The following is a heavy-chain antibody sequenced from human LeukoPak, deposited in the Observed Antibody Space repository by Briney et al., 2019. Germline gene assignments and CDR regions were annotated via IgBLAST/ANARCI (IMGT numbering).Heavy chain of an antibody. Sequence: PSETLSLTCAVYGGSFSGYYWSWIRQPPGKGLEWIGEINHSGSTNYNPSLKSRVTISVDTSKNQFSLKLSSVTAADTAVYYCARERETRLTYSSRGCYFDYWGQGTLVTVSS. D-gene: IGHD6-13*01. J-gene: IGHJ4*02. CDR1: GGSFSGYY. CDR2: INHSGST. V-gene: IGHV4-34*01. CDR3: ARERETRLTYSSRGCYFDY.